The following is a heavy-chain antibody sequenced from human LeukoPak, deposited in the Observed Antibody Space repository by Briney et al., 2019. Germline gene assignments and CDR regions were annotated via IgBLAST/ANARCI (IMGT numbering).Heavy chain of an antibody. CDR1: GFTFSSYA. CDR2: ISYDGSNK. D-gene: IGHD1-26*01. Sequence: GRSLRLSCAASGFTFSSYAMHWVRQAPGKGLEWVAVISYDGSNKYYADSVKGRFTISRDNSKNTLYLQMNSLRAEDTAVYYCARGGGATYFYGYFDYWGQGTLVTVSS. CDR3: ARGGGATYFYGYFDY. J-gene: IGHJ4*02. V-gene: IGHV3-30-3*01.